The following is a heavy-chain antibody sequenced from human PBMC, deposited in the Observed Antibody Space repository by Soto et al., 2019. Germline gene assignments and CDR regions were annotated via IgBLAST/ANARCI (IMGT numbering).Heavy chain of an antibody. V-gene: IGHV3-23*01. CDR1: GFTFGTTD. CDR3: VKNSGWFNT. J-gene: IGHJ5*02. Sequence: GGSLRLSCAASGFTFGTTDMSWVRQAPGEGLEWVSTIDGSGGITYYADSVKGRFTISRDNSRDTVYLQMNSLRGDDTALYYCVKNSGWFNTWGQGALVTVS. CDR2: IDGSGGIT. D-gene: IGHD3-10*01.